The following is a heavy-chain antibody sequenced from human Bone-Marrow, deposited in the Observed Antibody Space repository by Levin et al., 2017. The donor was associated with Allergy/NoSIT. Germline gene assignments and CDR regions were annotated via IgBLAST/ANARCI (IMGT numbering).Heavy chain of an antibody. CDR3: AREVLDQQLFIAFGL. V-gene: IGHV5-51*01. Sequence: RGESLKISCKGSGYSFSNYWVAWVRQMPGKGLELMGVINPADSDVRYSPSFQGQVTISADKSVATAYIQWTSLKAPDTAIYYCAREVLDQQLFIAFGLWGQGTPVTVSS. CDR1: GYSFSNYW. D-gene: IGHD6-13*01. J-gene: IGHJ5*02. CDR2: INPADSDV.